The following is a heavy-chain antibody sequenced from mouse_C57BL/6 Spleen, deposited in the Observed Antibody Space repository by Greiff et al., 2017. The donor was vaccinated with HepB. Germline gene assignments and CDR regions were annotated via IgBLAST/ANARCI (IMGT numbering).Heavy chain of an antibody. CDR2: IYPGDGDT. CDR1: GYAFSSYW. J-gene: IGHJ2*01. Sequence: VMLVESGAELVKPGASVKISCKASGYAFSSYWMNWVKQRPGKGLEWIGQIYPGDGDTNYNGKFKGKATLTADKSSSTAYMQLSSLTSEDSAVYFCARKGTGYFDYWGQGTTLTVSS. D-gene: IGHD3-3*01. V-gene: IGHV1-80*01. CDR3: ARKGTGYFDY.